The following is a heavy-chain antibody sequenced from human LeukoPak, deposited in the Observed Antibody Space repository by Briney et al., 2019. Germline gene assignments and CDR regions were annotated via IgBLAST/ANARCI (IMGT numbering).Heavy chain of an antibody. CDR1: GYTFNRYW. CDR2: IYPDDSDT. Sequence: GESLKISCKGSGYTFNRYWIAWVRQMPGKGLEWMGIIYPDDSDTRYSPSFQGQVTISADKSISTAYLQWSSLKTSDTAMYYCARRSGGFDYWGQGTLVTVSS. D-gene: IGHD2-8*02. J-gene: IGHJ4*02. CDR3: ARRSGGFDY. V-gene: IGHV5-51*01.